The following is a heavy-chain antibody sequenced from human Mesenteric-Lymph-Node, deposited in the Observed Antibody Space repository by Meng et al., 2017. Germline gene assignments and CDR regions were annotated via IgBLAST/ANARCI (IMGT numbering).Heavy chain of an antibody. D-gene: IGHD6-13*01. CDR3: AREYSSSWSGLYAFDI. J-gene: IGHJ3*02. V-gene: IGHV4-61*01. Sequence: SETLSLTCTVFGGSVSSGSYYWSWIRQPPGKGLEWIGYIYYSGSTNYNPSLKSRVTISVDTSKNQFSLKLSSVTAADMAVYYCAREYSSSWSGLYAFDIWGQGTMVTVSS. CDR1: GGSVSSGSYY. CDR2: IYYSGST.